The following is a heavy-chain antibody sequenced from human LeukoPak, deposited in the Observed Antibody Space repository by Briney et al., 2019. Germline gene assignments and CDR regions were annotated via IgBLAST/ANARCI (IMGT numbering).Heavy chain of an antibody. J-gene: IGHJ4*02. Sequence: SETLSLTCAVYGGSFRGYYWSWIREPPGKGLEWIGEINQSGSTNYNPSLKSRVTISVDTSKNQFSLKLSSVTAADTAVYYCARDSSGWFRKGFDYWGQGTLVTVSS. V-gene: IGHV4-34*01. D-gene: IGHD6-19*01. CDR3: ARDSSGWFRKGFDY. CDR1: GGSFRGYY. CDR2: INQSGST.